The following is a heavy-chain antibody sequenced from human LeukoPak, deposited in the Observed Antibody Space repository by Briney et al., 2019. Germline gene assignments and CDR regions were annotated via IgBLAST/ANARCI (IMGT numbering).Heavy chain of an antibody. CDR2: IYYSGST. D-gene: IGHD2-2*01. Sequence: SETLSLTCAVYGGSFSGYYWSWIRQPPGKGLEWIGYIYYSGSTNYNPSLKSRVTISVDTSKNQFSLKLSSVTAADTAVYYCARELVVPAATFDPWGQGTLVTVSS. V-gene: IGHV4-59*01. J-gene: IGHJ5*02. CDR1: GGSFSGYY. CDR3: ARELVVPAATFDP.